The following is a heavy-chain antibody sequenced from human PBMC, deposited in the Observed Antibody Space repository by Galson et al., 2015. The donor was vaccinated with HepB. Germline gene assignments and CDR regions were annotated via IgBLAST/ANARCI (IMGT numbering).Heavy chain of an antibody. CDR2: XXGXXXTT. CDR3: AXGPFLLPTEYFDY. D-gene: IGHD2/OR15-2a*01. V-gene: IGHV3-23*01. Sequence: SLRLSCATSGFTFSMYAMSWVRLTPGKGXXXVSXXXGXXXTTYXXDSXHGRXXXSRESSKNTVYLQMTNLGVEDTAIYFCAXGPFLLPTEYFDYWGQGTQVTVAS. J-gene: IGHJ4*02. CDR1: GFTFSMYA.